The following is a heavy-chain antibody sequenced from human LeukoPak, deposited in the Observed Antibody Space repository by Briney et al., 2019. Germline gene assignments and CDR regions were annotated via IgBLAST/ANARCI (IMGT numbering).Heavy chain of an antibody. D-gene: IGHD3-10*01. Sequence: SETLSLTCTVSGGSISSYYWSWIRQPAGKGLEWIGRIYTSGSTNYNPSLKSRVTMSVDTSKDQFSLKLSSVTAADTAVYYCARDPSMVRGVDNWFDPWGQGTLVTVSS. CDR2: IYTSGST. CDR1: GGSISSYY. J-gene: IGHJ5*02. CDR3: ARDPSMVRGVDNWFDP. V-gene: IGHV4-4*07.